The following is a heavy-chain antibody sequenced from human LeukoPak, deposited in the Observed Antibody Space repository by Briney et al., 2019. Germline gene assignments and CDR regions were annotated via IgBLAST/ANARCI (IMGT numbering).Heavy chain of an antibody. CDR3: ARGSYGSGSYYYYYGTDV. CDR1: GDSVSSKSAA. D-gene: IGHD3-10*01. V-gene: IGHV6-1*01. CDR2: TYYRSKWYN. J-gene: IGHJ6*02. Sequence: SQTLSLTCAISGDSVSSKSAAWNWIRQSPSRGLEWLGRTYYRSKWYNEYAVSVKSRITINPDTSKNQVSLQLNSVTPEDTAVSYCARGSYGSGSYYYYYGTDVWGQGTTVTVSS.